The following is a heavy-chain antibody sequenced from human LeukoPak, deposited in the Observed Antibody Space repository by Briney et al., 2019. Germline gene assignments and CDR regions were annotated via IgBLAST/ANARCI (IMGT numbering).Heavy chain of an antibody. CDR2: IYSSGST. CDR3: ARAGSSGGLCDY. V-gene: IGHV4-4*07. J-gene: IGHJ4*02. CDR1: GVSISSYF. D-gene: IGHD6-19*01. Sequence: PSETLSLTCTVSGVSISSYFWSWVRQPAGKGLEWIGRIYSSGSTKYSPSLQSRVTMSLDTSKKQLSLNLGSVTAADTAVYYCARAGSSGGLCDYWGQGILVTVSS.